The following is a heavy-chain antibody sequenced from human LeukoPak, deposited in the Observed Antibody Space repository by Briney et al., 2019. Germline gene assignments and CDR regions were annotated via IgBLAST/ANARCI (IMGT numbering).Heavy chain of an antibody. Sequence: AGGSLRLSCAASGFTFSAYSMNWVRQAPGKGLEWVSSITYTSSSISYADSVRGRFTISRDNAKNSLYLQMNSLRVEDTAVCYCAREGYYYGLDVWGQGTTVAVSS. J-gene: IGHJ6*02. CDR2: ITYTSSSI. V-gene: IGHV3-21*01. CDR1: GFTFSAYS. CDR3: AREGYYYGLDV.